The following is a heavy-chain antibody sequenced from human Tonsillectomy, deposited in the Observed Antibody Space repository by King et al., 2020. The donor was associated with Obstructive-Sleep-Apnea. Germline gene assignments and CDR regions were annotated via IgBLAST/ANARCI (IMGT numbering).Heavy chain of an antibody. D-gene: IGHD2-15*01. CDR1: GYTFTSYA. CDR2: ISAGKGNT. V-gene: IGHV1-3*01. CDR3: ARVGAFCSDGFRRTCHDACDI. J-gene: IGHJ3*02. Sequence: QLVQSGAEVKKPGASLKISCKASGYTFTSYAMHLVRQAPGQRLEWIGRISAGKGNTKYSQKFQGRVTITRDTSASTAYMELTSLSSEDAAVYYCARVGAFCSDGFRRTCHDACDIWGQGTMVTVAS.